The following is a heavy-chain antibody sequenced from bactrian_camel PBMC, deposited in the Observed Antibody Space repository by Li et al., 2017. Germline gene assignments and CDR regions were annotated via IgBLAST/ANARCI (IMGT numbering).Heavy chain of an antibody. CDR3: AADPGRGASCSFGGGDEYQY. Sequence: HVQLVESGGGLVQPGGSLRLSCAASRIAYCKYNINWYRQAPGKERELVSYRERDGTITYADSVKGRFAVSQDNAENTGYLQMSSLKPEDSAVYYCAADPGRGASCSFGGGDEYQYWGQGTQVTVS. J-gene: IGHJ4*01. V-gene: IGHV3S53*01. CDR1: RIAYCKYN. CDR2: RERDGTI. D-gene: IGHD1*01.